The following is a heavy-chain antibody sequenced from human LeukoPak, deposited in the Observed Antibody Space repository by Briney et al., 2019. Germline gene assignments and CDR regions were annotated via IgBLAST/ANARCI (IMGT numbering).Heavy chain of an antibody. J-gene: IGHJ6*02. CDR3: ASGRNYYDSSGYYYYYYGMNV. D-gene: IGHD3-22*01. V-gene: IGHV4-59*08. Sequence: PSETLFLTCTVSGASISSFYWSWIRQPPGKGLEWIGHVHYSGSSNYYPSLKSRVTMSLDTSKNQFSLRLTSVTAADTAVYYCASGRNYYDSSGYYYYYYGMNVWGQGTTVTVSS. CDR1: GASISSFY. CDR2: VHYSGSS.